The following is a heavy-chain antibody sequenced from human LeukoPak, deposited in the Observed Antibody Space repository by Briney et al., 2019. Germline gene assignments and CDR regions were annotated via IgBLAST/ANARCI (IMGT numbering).Heavy chain of an antibody. D-gene: IGHD2-21*02. J-gene: IGHJ4*02. V-gene: IGHV1-46*01. CDR3: ARDPPPHIVVVTAVPELGSY. CDR1: GFPFTRYY. CDR2: INPSGGST. Sequence: ASVKVSCKASGFPFTRYYLHWVRQAPGQGLEWMGIINPSGGSTSYAQKFQGRVTMTRDTSTSTVYMELSSLRSEDTAVYYCARDPPPHIVVVTAVPELGSYWGQGTLVTVSS.